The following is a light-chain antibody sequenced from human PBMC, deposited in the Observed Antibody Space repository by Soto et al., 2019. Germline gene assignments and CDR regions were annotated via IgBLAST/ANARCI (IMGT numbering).Light chain of an antibody. CDR3: QQYNSYSWT. V-gene: IGKV1-5*01. Sequence: NQMPLSPTTLPSSVGARVTITGRASQSISSWLAWYQQKPGKAPKLLIYDASSLESGVPSRFSGSGSGTEFTLTISSLQPDDFATYYCQQYNSYSWTFGQGTKVDI. CDR1: QSISSW. CDR2: DAS. J-gene: IGKJ1*01.